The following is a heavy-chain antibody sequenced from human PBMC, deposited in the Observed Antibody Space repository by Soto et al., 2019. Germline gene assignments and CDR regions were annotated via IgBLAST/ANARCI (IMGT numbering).Heavy chain of an antibody. D-gene: IGHD6-19*01. V-gene: IGHV1-18*01. CDR1: GYTFTSYG. CDR3: ARGSSSGWFRHAFDI. J-gene: IGHJ3*02. CDR2: ISAYNGNT. Sequence: GASVKVSCKASGYTFTSYGISWVRQAPGQGLEWMGWISAYNGNTNYTQKLQGRVTMTTDTSTSTAYMELRSLRSDDTAVYYCARGSSSGWFRHAFDIWGQGTMVTVS.